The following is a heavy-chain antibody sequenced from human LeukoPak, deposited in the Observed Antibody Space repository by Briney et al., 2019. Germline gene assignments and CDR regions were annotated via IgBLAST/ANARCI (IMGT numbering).Heavy chain of an antibody. CDR3: ARGRNSGWYEFVGQFDY. D-gene: IGHD6-19*01. V-gene: IGHV3-66*01. CDR2: IYSGGST. J-gene: IGHJ4*02. Sequence: GGSLSLSCAASGFIVSSNYMSWVRQAPGKGLEWVSVIYSGGSTHYADSVKGRFTISRDNSKNTLYLQMNSLRAEDTSVYYCARGRNSGWYEFVGQFDYWGQGTLVTVSS. CDR1: GFIVSSNY.